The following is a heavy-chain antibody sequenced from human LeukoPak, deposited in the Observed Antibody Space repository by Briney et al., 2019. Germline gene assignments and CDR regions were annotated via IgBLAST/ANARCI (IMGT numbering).Heavy chain of an antibody. Sequence: SETLSLTCSVSGGSVRSDISHWSWIRQPPGKGLEWIAYVHYSGSASYNPSLESRVTISLDKSQNQFSLELTFVTAADTAVYYCARNRGWYATDVWGQGAAVTVSS. V-gene: IGHV4-61*01. CDR3: ARNRGWYATDV. D-gene: IGHD6-19*01. CDR1: GGSVRSDISH. CDR2: VHYSGSA. J-gene: IGHJ6*02.